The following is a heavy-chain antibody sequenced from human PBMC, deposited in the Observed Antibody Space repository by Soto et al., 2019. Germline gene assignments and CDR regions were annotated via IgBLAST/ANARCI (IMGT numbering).Heavy chain of an antibody. CDR2: INSDGSST. V-gene: IGHV3-74*01. D-gene: IGHD6-13*01. J-gene: IGHJ4*02. CDR3: AKVESSSWYYFDY. CDR1: GFTFSSYW. Sequence: GRSLRLSCAASGFTFSSYWMHWVRQAPGKGLVWVSRINSDGSSTSYADSVKGRFTISRDNAKNTLYLQMNSLRAEDTAVYYCAKVESSSWYYFDYWGQGTLVTVSS.